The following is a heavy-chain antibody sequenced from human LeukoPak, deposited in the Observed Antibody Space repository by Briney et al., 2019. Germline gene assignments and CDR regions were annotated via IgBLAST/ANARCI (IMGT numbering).Heavy chain of an antibody. CDR3: ARGKRGSYGLYYYYIDV. V-gene: IGHV1-18*01. CDR2: ISAYNGNT. J-gene: IGHJ6*03. Sequence: ASVKVSCKASGYTFTSYGISWVRQAPGQGLEWMGWISAYNGNTNYAQKLQGRVTMTTDTSTSTAYMELRSLRSDDTGVYYCARGKRGSYGLYYYYIDVWGKGTTVAISS. D-gene: IGHD3-16*01. CDR1: GYTFTSYG.